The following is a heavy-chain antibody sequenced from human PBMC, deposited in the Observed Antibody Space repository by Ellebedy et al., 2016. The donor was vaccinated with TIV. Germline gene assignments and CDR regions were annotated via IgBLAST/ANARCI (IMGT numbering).Heavy chain of an antibody. Sequence: GSLRLXXTVSGGSINNRKYHWAWIRQPPGKGLEWIGSIYYSGNTHYNPSLKSRVTTSMDTSKNQFSLKLSPVTAADTAVYYCARDLFSDSGSPFDIWGQGTLVIVSS. J-gene: IGHJ4*02. D-gene: IGHD4-17*01. V-gene: IGHV4-39*07. CDR1: GGSINNRKYH. CDR3: ARDLFSDSGSPFDI. CDR2: IYYSGNT.